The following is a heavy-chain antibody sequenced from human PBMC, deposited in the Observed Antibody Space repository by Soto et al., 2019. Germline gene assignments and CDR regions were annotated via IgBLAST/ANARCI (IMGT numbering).Heavy chain of an antibody. CDR2: LYYGGST. D-gene: IGHD6-13*01. J-gene: IGHJ6*02. Sequence: PXETLSLTCSVSCGSVSSIRYYLGWSRRPPGKGLEWIGTLYYGGSTVYNPSLKSRVTISVDTSKNQFSLKLSSVTAADTAVYYCARRIAAAGTYYSGMEVWGQGATVTVPS. CDR3: ARRIAAAGTYYSGMEV. CDR1: CGSVSSIRYY. V-gene: IGHV4-39*01.